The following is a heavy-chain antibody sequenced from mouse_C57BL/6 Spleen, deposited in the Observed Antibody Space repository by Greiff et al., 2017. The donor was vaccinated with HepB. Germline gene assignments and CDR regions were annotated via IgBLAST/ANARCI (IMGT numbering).Heavy chain of an antibody. CDR2: INPNNGGT. D-gene: IGHD1-1*01. CDR1: GYTFTDYN. V-gene: IGHV1-18*01. CDR3: ARITTVVAQWYFDV. Sequence: SGPELVKPGASVKLPCKASGYTFTDYNMDWVKQSHGKSLEWIGDINPNNGGTIYNQKFKGKATLTVDKSSSTAYMELRSLTSEDTAVYYCARITTVVAQWYFDVWGTGTTVTVSS. J-gene: IGHJ1*03.